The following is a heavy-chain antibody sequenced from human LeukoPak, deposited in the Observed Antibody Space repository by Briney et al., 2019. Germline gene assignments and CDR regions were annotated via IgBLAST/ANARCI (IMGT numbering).Heavy chain of an antibody. CDR1: GGSISSGNYY. J-gene: IGHJ5*02. Sequence: SETLSLTCTVSGGSISSGNYYWSWIRQLPGKGLEWIGYIFYSGSTYYNPSLKSRVTISVDTSKNQFSLKLSSVTAADTAVYYCARDLTGLNWSDPWGQGTLVTVSS. CDR3: ARDLTGLNWSDP. V-gene: IGHV4-31*03. D-gene: IGHD3-9*01. CDR2: IFYSGST.